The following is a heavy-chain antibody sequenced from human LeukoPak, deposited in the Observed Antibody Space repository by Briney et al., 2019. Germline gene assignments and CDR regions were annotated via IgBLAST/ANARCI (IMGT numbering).Heavy chain of an antibody. D-gene: IGHD3-9*01. Sequence: GGSLRLSCAASGFTFSIYSMNWVRQAPRKGLEWVPSISSSSSYIYYADSVKGRFTISRDNAKNSLYLQLTSLRAEDTAVYYCARDRGGFDWLLNPYYYYYGMDVWGKGTTVTVSS. CDR3: ARDRGGFDWLLNPYYYYYGMDV. CDR2: ISSSSSYI. V-gene: IGHV3-21*01. CDR1: GFTFSIYS. J-gene: IGHJ6*04.